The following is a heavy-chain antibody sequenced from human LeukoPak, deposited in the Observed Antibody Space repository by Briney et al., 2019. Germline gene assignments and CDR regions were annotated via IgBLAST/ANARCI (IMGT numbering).Heavy chain of an antibody. D-gene: IGHD3-9*01. CDR2: ISYDGSNK. Sequence: PGGSLRLSCAASGFTFSSYGMHWVRQAPGKGLEWVAVISYDGSNKYYADSVKGRFTISRDNSKNTLYLQMNSLRAEDTAVYYCAKDSLEQSSTGPYYFDYWGQGTLVTVSS. V-gene: IGHV3-30*18. J-gene: IGHJ4*02. CDR3: AKDSLEQSSTGPYYFDY. CDR1: GFTFSSYG.